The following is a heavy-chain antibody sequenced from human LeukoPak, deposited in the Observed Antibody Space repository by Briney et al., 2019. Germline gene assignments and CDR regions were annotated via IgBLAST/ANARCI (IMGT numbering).Heavy chain of an antibody. CDR1: GGSISSSSYY. J-gene: IGHJ4*02. D-gene: IGHD3-10*01. CDR3: AKHYMGSSYNRGLDY. Sequence: SETLSLTCTVSGGSISSSSYYWGWIRRPPGKGLEWIGSIYYSGYTYYNPSLESRVTISVDTSKNQFSLKLSSVTAADTAIYYCAKHYMGSSYNRGLDYWGQGTLVTVSS. CDR2: IYYSGYT. V-gene: IGHV4-39*01.